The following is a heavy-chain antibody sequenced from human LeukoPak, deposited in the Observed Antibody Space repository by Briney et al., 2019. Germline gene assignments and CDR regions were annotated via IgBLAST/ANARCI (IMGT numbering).Heavy chain of an antibody. V-gene: IGHV3-23*01. CDR2: ISGSGGST. D-gene: IGHD6-13*01. CDR3: AKGCGYSSSFDAFDI. CDR1: GFTFSNAW. J-gene: IGHJ3*02. Sequence: PGGSLRLSCAASGFTFSNAWMSWVRQAPGKGLEWVSAISGSGGSTYYADSVKGRFTISRDNSKNTLYLQMNSLRAEDTAVYYCAKGCGYSSSFDAFDIWGQGTMVTVSS.